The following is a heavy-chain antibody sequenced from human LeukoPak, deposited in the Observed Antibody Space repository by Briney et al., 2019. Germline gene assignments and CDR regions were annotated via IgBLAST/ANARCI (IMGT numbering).Heavy chain of an antibody. CDR2: ISKDGSNK. CDR1: EFTFSRYA. CDR3: AKDGASPHDYGEEL. J-gene: IGHJ4*02. V-gene: IGHV3-30*04. D-gene: IGHD4-17*01. Sequence: PGGSLRLSCAASEFTFSRYAMYWVRQAPGKGLEWVALISKDGSNKYYADSVKGRFTISRDNSKNTLYLQMNSLRAEDTAVYYCAKDGASPHDYGEELWGQGTLVTVSS.